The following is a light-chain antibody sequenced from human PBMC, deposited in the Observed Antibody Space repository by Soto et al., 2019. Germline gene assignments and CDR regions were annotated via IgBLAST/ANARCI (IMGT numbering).Light chain of an antibody. Sequence: EIVLTQSPGTLPLSPGERATLSCRASQCVSSSYLAWYQQKPGQAPRLLIYGASSRATGIPDRFSGSESGTGFTLTSSRLEPEDFAVYYCHQNDSTPLTFGGGTKVEIK. CDR1: QCVSSSY. CDR3: HQNDSTPLT. V-gene: IGKV3-20*01. J-gene: IGKJ4*02. CDR2: GAS.